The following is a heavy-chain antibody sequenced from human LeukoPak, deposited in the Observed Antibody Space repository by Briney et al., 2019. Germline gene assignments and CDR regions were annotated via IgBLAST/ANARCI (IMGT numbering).Heavy chain of an antibody. J-gene: IGHJ4*02. V-gene: IGHV3-21*01. D-gene: IGHD2/OR15-2a*01. CDR3: ARDKVSVIPALDY. CDR1: GFTFSNHN. CDR2: INSRSNYI. Sequence: PGGSLRLSCEASGFTFSNHNMNWVRQAPGKGLEWVSSINSRSNYIYYADSVKGRFTISRDNAKESLYLQMNSLRAEDTALYFCARDKVSVIPALDYWGQGTLVIVSS.